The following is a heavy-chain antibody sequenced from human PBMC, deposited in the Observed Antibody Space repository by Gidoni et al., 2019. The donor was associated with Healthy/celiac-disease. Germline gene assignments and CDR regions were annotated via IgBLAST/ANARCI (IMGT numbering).Heavy chain of an antibody. J-gene: IGHJ4*02. V-gene: IGHV3-23*01. CDR1: GFTFSSDA. Sequence: EVQLLESGGGLVQPGGSLRLSCAASGFTFSSDAMRGVRQAPGKGLGLVSSISSSGSSTYDAESVESGFTIASNNTKNAQYLQMNSMSAEDTAVYYCAKDPDQRVAYYFDYWGQGTLVTVSS. CDR3: AKDPDQRVAYYFDY. D-gene: IGHD2-2*01. CDR2: ISSSGSST.